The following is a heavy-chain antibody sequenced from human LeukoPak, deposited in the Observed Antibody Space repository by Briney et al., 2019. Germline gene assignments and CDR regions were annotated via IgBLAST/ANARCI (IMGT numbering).Heavy chain of an antibody. D-gene: IGHD3-3*01. V-gene: IGHV1-18*01. CDR3: ARDEYYDFWSGYYTGLYYFDY. CDR1: GYTFTSYG. CDR2: ISAYNGNT. Sequence: ASVKVSCKASGYTFTSYGISWVRQAPGQGLEWMGWISAYNGNTNYAQKLQGRVTMTTDTSTSTAYMELRSLRSDDTAVYYCARDEYYDFWSGYYTGLYYFDYWGQGTLVTVSS. J-gene: IGHJ4*02.